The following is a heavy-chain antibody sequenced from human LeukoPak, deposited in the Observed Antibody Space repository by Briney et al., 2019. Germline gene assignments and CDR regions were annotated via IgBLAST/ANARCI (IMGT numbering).Heavy chain of an antibody. CDR2: ISSNGGST. V-gene: IGHV3-64*01. Sequence: GGSLRLSCAASGFTFSSYAMHWVRQAPGKGLEYVSAISSNGGSTYYGNSGKGRFTISRDNSKNTLYLQMGSLRAEDMAVYYCARGYDFWSGYWSHSDYWGQGTLVTVSS. D-gene: IGHD3-3*01. J-gene: IGHJ4*02. CDR1: GFTFSSYA. CDR3: ARGYDFWSGYWSHSDY.